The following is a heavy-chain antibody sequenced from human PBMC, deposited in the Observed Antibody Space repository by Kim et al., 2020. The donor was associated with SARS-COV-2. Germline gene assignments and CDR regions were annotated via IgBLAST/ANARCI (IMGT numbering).Heavy chain of an antibody. Sequence: ASVKVSCKASGYIFTGFYIHWVRQAPGQGLEWMGWIIPTSGATYFAEKFQGRVTMTRDTSISTVYMEVSTLESADTAVYYCTMAHYMDVWGQGTTVTVSS. CDR3: TMAHYMDV. J-gene: IGHJ6*02. CDR2: IIPTSGAT. V-gene: IGHV1-2*02. CDR1: GYIFTGFY.